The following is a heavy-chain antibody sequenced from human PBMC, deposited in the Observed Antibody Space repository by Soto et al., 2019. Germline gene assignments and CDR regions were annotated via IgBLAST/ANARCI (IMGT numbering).Heavy chain of an antibody. Sequence: LSLTCTVSGGSISSGGYYWSWIRQHPGKGLEWIGYIYYSGSTYYNPSLKSRVTISVDTSKNQFSLKLSSVTAADTAVYYCARESTRGEMARQFDYWGQGTLVTVSS. J-gene: IGHJ4*02. V-gene: IGHV4-31*03. CDR3: ARESTRGEMARQFDY. CDR1: GGSISSGGYY. CDR2: IYYSGST. D-gene: IGHD3-16*01.